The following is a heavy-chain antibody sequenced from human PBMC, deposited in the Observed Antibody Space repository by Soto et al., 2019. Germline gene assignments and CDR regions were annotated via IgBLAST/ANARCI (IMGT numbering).Heavy chain of an antibody. V-gene: IGHV4-30-4*01. Sequence: LCGGSISSGDYYWSWIRQSPGKALEWIGNIFYSGSTSYNPSLRGRVTISVDTSKNQFSLNLSPVTAADTAVYYCATHYYDSSGKFDYWGQGTLVTVSS. J-gene: IGHJ4*02. D-gene: IGHD3-22*01. CDR2: IFYSGST. CDR3: ATHYYDSSGKFDY. CDR1: GGSISSGDYY.